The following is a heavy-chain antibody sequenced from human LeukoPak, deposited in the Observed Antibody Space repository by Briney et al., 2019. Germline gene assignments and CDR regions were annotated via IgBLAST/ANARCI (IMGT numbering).Heavy chain of an antibody. J-gene: IGHJ4*02. CDR1: GFTFSSYG. Sequence: GGSLRLSCAASGFTFSSYGLSWVRQAPGKGLEWVAFIRYDGSNKYYADSVKGRFTISRDNSKNTLYLQMNSLRAEDTAVYYCAKDPNYYDSSGYTFDYWGQGTLVTVSS. V-gene: IGHV3-30*02. CDR2: IRYDGSNK. D-gene: IGHD3-22*01. CDR3: AKDPNYYDSSGYTFDY.